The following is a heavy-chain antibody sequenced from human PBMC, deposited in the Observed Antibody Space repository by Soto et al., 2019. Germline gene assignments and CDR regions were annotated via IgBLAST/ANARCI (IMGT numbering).Heavy chain of an antibody. CDR3: AKQYNWNYPYYYGMDV. D-gene: IGHD1-7*01. CDR2: ISYDGSNK. J-gene: IGHJ6*02. CDR1: GFTFSSYG. Sequence: GGSLRLSCAASGFTFSSYGMHWVRQAPGKGLEWVAVISYDGSNKYYADSVKGRFTISRDNSKNTLYLQMNSLRAEDTAVYYCAKQYNWNYPYYYGMDVWGQGTTVTVSS. V-gene: IGHV3-30*18.